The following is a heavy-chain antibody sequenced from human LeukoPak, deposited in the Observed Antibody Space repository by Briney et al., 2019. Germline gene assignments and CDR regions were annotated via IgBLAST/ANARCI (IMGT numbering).Heavy chain of an antibody. CDR1: GGSISSYY. CDR2: IYYSGST. D-gene: IGHD1-26*01. Sequence: SETLSLTCTVSGGSISSYYWSWIRQPPGKGLEWIGYIYYSGSTNYNPPLKSRVTTSVDTSKNQFSLKLSSVTAADTAVYYCARHCRWGGATNFDYWGQGTLVTVSS. J-gene: IGHJ4*02. CDR3: ARHCRWGGATNFDY. V-gene: IGHV4-59*08.